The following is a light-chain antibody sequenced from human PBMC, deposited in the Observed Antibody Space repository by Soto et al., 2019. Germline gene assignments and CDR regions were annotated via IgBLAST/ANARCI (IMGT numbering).Light chain of an antibody. Sequence: QSALTQPPSVSGSPRQSVTISCTGTSSDVGSYNRVSWYQQPPGTTPKLMIYEVSNRPSGVPDRFSGSKSGNTASLTISGLQAEDEADYYCSSYTSSSGVFGTGTKLTVL. CDR2: EVS. J-gene: IGLJ1*01. CDR3: SSYTSSSGV. CDR1: SSDVGSYNR. V-gene: IGLV2-18*02.